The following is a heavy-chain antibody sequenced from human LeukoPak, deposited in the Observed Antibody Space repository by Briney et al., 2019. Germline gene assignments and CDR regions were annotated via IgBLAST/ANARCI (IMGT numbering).Heavy chain of an antibody. CDR3: ATEDSSGSLDY. CDR2: IYYSGST. J-gene: IGHJ4*02. CDR1: GGSISSYY. D-gene: IGHD3-22*01. V-gene: IGHV4-59*01. Sequence: SETLSLTCTVSGGSISSYYWSWIRQPPGKGLEWIGYIYYSGSTNYNPSLKSRVTISVDTSKNQFSLKLSSVTAADTAVYYCATEDSSGSLDYWGQGTLVTASS.